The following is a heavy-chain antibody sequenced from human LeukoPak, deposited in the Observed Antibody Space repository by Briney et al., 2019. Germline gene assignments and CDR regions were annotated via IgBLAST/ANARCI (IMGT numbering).Heavy chain of an antibody. J-gene: IGHJ4*02. CDR3: ARTGITIFGVVIGVDY. D-gene: IGHD3-3*01. Sequence: SETLSLTCTVSGGSIRSSYYYWSWIRQPPGKGLEWIGEINHSGSTNYNPSLKSRVTISVDTSKNQFSLKLSSVTAADTAVYYCARTGITIFGVVIGVDYWGQGTLVTVSS. V-gene: IGHV4-39*07. CDR1: GGSIRSSYYY. CDR2: INHSGST.